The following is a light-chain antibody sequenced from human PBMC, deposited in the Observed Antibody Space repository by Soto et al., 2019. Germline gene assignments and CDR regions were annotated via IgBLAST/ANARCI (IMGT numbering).Light chain of an antibody. CDR3: QQYGSSPSIT. Sequence: EIMLTQSPGTLSLSPGERATLSCRASQSVSSSYLAWYQQKPGQAPRLLIYGASSRATGIPERFSGSGSGTDFTLTISRLEPEDFAVYYCQQYGSSPSITFGQGTRLEIK. CDR1: QSVSSSY. J-gene: IGKJ5*01. V-gene: IGKV3-20*01. CDR2: GAS.